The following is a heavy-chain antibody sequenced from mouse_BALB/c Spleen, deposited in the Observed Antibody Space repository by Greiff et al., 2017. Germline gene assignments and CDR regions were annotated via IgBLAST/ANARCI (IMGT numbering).Heavy chain of an antibody. J-gene: IGHJ2*01. Sequence: EVHLVESGGGLVQPGGSRKLSCAASGFTFSSFGMHWVRQAPEKGLEWVAYISSGSSTIYYADTVKGRFTISRDNPKNTLFLQMTSLRSEDTAMYYCAREDGNYPHYFDYWGQGTTLTVSS. D-gene: IGHD2-1*01. CDR1: GFTFSSFG. V-gene: IGHV5-17*02. CDR2: ISSGSSTI. CDR3: AREDGNYPHYFDY.